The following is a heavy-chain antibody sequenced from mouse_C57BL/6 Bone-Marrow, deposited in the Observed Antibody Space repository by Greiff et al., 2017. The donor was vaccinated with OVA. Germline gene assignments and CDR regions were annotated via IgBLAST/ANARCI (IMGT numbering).Heavy chain of an antibody. D-gene: IGHD1-1*01. V-gene: IGHV5-4*01. CDR2: ISDGGSYT. J-gene: IGHJ3*01. CDR3: AREGLRSY. CDR1: GFTFSSYA. Sequence: EVQGVESGGGLVKPGGSLKLSCAASGFTFSSYAMSWVRQTPEKRLEWVATISDGGSYTYYPDNVKGRFTISRDNAKNNLYLQMSHLKSEDTAMYYCAREGLRSYWGQGTLVTVSA.